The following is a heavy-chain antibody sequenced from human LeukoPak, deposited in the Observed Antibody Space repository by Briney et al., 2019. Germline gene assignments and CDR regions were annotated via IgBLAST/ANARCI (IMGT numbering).Heavy chain of an antibody. CDR3: ASDAGVGATSPAPYYYYGMDV. J-gene: IGHJ6*02. D-gene: IGHD1-26*01. V-gene: IGHV3-30*04. CDR1: GFTFNSYA. CDR2: ISYDGSNK. Sequence: PGGSLRLSCAASGFTFNSYAMHWVRQAPGKGLEWVAVISYDGSNKYYADSVKGRFTISRDNSKNTLYLQMNSLRAEDTAVYYCASDAGVGATSPAPYYYYGMDVWGQGTTVTVSS.